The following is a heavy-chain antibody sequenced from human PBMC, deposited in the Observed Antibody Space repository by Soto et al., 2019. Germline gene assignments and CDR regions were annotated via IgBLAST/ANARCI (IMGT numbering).Heavy chain of an antibody. J-gene: IGHJ6*02. CDR3: ARDLGRVANYYYYGMDV. D-gene: IGHD1-26*01. CDR2: ISAYNGNT. Sequence: ASVKVSCKASGYTFTSYGISWVRQAPGQGLEWMGWISAYNGNTNHAQKLQGRVTMTTDTSTSTAYMELRSLRSDDTAVYYCARDLGRVANYYYYGMDVWGQGTTVTVSS. CDR1: GYTFTSYG. V-gene: IGHV1-18*01.